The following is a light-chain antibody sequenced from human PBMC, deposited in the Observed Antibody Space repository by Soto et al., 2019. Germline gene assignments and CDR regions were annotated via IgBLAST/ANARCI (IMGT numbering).Light chain of an antibody. V-gene: IGLV2-8*01. CDR3: TAFSANRVYL. J-gene: IGLJ1*01. CDR2: EVN. Sequence: QSVLTQPPSASGSPGQSVAISCTGTSSDVGGYNYVSWYQQHPGKAPKLMIYEVNKRPSGVPDRFSGSKSGNTASLTVSGLQAEDEADYYCTAFSANRVYLFGPGTKVTVL. CDR1: SSDVGGYNY.